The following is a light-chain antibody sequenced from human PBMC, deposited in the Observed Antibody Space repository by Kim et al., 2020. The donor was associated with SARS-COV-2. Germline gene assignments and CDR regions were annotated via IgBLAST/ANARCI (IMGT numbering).Light chain of an antibody. J-gene: IGKJ3*01. V-gene: IGKV1-27*01. CDR3: QKYDRAPFT. CDR2: AAS. CDR1: QGISNF. Sequence: DLQMTQSPSSLSASVGDRVTITCRASQGISNFLAWYQQKPGKVPKLLIYAASTLQSGVPSRFSGSGSGTDFTLTISSLQPEDVASYYCQKYDRAPFTFVPGTKVDIK.